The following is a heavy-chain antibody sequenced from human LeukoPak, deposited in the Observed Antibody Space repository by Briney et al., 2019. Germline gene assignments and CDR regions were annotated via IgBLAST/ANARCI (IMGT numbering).Heavy chain of an antibody. J-gene: IGHJ5*02. Sequence: GASVTVSCKASGYTFTSYAMHWVRQAPGQRLEWMGWINVGTGITKYSQHFQGRITITRDTSASTAYMDLSSLRSEDTAVYYCARRAGNWFDPWGQGTLVTVSS. V-gene: IGHV1-3*01. D-gene: IGHD6-19*01. CDR3: ARRAGNWFDP. CDR2: INVGTGIT. CDR1: GYTFTSYA.